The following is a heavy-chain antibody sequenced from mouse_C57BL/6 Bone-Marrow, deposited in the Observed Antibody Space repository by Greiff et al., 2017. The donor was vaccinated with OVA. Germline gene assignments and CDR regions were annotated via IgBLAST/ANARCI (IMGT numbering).Heavy chain of an antibody. CDR2: IDPSDSYT. Sequence: QVQLQQPGAELVMPGASVKLSCKASGYTFTSYWMHWVKQRPGQGLEWIGEIDPSDSYTNYNQKFKGKSTLTVDKSPSTAYMQLSSLTSEDSAVYYCARLAPWFAYWGQGTLVTVSA. J-gene: IGHJ3*01. CDR3: ARLAPWFAY. V-gene: IGHV1-69*01. CDR1: GYTFTSYW.